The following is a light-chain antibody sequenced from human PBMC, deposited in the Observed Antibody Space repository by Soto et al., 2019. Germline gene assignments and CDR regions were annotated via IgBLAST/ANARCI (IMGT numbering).Light chain of an antibody. J-gene: IGKJ5*01. CDR1: ESVSTN. CDR2: RAS. V-gene: IGKV3D-15*01. CDR3: QHRMNWPLT. Sequence: EIEMTQSPATLSVATGESVPLSCRASESVSTNLAWYQQKAGQAPRVLIYRASIRATGISDRFSGSGSGTDFTLTISSLEPEDFAVDYCQHRMNWPLTFAQGTRLEIK.